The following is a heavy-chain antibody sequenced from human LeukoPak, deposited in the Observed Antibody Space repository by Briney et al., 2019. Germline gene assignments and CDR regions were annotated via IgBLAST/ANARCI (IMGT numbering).Heavy chain of an antibody. V-gene: IGHV4-30-2*01. Sequence: SETLSLTRTVSGGSIMVAAYSWSWIRQPPGKGLEWIGYIYYSGRTYYNPSLKSRVTISLDRSKNQFSLKLSSVTAADTAVYFCARGYGDNSGAFDTWGQGTLVTVSS. CDR1: GGSIMVAAYS. D-gene: IGHD4-23*01. J-gene: IGHJ3*02. CDR2: IYYSGRT. CDR3: ARGYGDNSGAFDT.